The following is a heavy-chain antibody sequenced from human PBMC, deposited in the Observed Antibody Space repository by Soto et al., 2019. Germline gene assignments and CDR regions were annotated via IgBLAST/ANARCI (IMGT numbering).Heavy chain of an antibody. Sequence: PSETLSLTCTVSGGSVSSGSYYWSWIRQPPGKGLEWIGYIYYSGSTNYNPSLKSRVTISVDTSKNQFSLKLSSVTAADTAVYYCARVGDYKSSYYFDYWGQGTLVTVSS. CDR1: GGSVSSGSYY. V-gene: IGHV4-61*01. CDR3: ARVGDYKSSYYFDY. D-gene: IGHD4-17*01. CDR2: IYYSGST. J-gene: IGHJ4*02.